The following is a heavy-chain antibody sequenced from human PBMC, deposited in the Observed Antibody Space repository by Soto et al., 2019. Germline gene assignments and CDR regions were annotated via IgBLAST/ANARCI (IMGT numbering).Heavy chain of an antibody. CDR1: GFTFSSDA. CDR3: ARWYYDILTGCPCFGC. Sequence: GGSLRLSCAATGFTFSSDAVNWVRQTPGKGLEWVSGIRLDGSVKYYVDSVKGRFTISRDNAKNSLYLQMNSLRAEDTALYYCARWYYDILTGCPCFGCWGQGTLVTVSS. V-gene: IGHV3-7*01. D-gene: IGHD3-9*01. CDR2: IRLDGSVK. J-gene: IGHJ4*02.